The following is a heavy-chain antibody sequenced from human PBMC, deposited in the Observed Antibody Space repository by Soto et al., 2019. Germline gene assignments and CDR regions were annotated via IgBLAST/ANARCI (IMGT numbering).Heavy chain of an antibody. V-gene: IGHV3-30*19. D-gene: IGHD3-16*01. CDR3: ARWGTTGGLDV. J-gene: IGHJ1*01. CDR2: TSYDGSDK. Sequence: QVQLVESGGGVVQPGTSLRVSXXXXGFTFRSYVIHWVRQAPGKGLEWVALTSYDGSDKYYGDSVRGRFTISRDNSRNTVDLQMDSLRLEDTALYYCARWGTTGGLDVWGQGTLVSVSS. CDR1: GFTFRSYV.